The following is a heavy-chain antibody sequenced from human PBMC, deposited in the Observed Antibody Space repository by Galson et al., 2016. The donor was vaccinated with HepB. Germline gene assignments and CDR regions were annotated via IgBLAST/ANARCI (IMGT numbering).Heavy chain of an antibody. V-gene: IGHV1-2*02. Sequence: SVKVSCKASGYTFTGYFMHWVRQAPGQGLEWMGLIKPHSGGTKYAQKFQGRVTMTRDTSTNTAYMELTSLRSDDTAGYFCAGEFDRHKVTTYYYYGMDVLGQGTTVTVSS. CDR2: IKPHSGGT. CDR1: GYTFTGYF. CDR3: AGEFDRHKVTTYYYYGMDV. J-gene: IGHJ6*02. D-gene: IGHD4-17*01.